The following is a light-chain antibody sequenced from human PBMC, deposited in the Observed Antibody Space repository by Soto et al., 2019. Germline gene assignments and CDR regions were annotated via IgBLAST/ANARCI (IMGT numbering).Light chain of an antibody. Sequence: QSALTQPASVSGSPGQSITISCTGTSSDIGYYDYVSWYRNHSGKAPKLINYEVKSRPSGVSNRYAGAKSVNTASLPISGLQADDEAAYFCSPHSSSSAYYVFGTGTKLTVL. CDR1: SSDIGYYDY. J-gene: IGLJ1*01. CDR3: SPHSSSSAYYV. CDR2: EVK. V-gene: IGLV2-14*01.